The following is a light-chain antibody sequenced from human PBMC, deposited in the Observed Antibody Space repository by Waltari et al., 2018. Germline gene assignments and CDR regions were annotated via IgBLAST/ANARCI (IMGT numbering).Light chain of an antibody. CDR1: QYIGGY. Sequence: IQMTQSPSSLSSSVGHTVTIPCRPSQYIGGYLNWSQLKAGKAPKLLIAGSSRLQDGVPSRFSGSGSGTDFTLTISSLHSDDFAIYVCQQSFNPPWTFGQGTKVDI. J-gene: IGKJ1*01. CDR3: QQSFNPPWT. V-gene: IGKV1-39*01. CDR2: GSS.